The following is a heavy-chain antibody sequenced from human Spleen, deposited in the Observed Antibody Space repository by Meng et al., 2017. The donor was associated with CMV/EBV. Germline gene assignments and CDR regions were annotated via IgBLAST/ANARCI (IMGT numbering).Heavy chain of an antibody. J-gene: IGHJ4*02. D-gene: IGHD5/OR15-5a*01. Sequence: GGSLRLSCAASGFTLSGNRMNWVRQAPGKGLEWVGRTRNKANSYTTEYAASVKGRFTISRDDSKNSLYLQMNSLKTEDTAVYYCARRGLVSDFLDFWGQGTLVTVSS. CDR2: TRNKANSYTT. V-gene: IGHV3-72*01. CDR1: GFTLSGNR. CDR3: ARRGLVSDFLDF.